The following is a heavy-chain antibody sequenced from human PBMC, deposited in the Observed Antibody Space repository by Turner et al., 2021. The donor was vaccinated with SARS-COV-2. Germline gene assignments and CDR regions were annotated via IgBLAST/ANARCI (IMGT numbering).Heavy chain of an antibody. J-gene: IGHJ5*02. CDR1: GGTFSSYA. D-gene: IGHD3-22*01. CDR2: IIPIFGTA. Sequence: QVQLVQSGAEVKKPGSSVKVSCKASGGTFSSYAISWVRQAPGQGLEWMGGIIPIFGTANYAQKIQGRVTITADESTRTAYMELSSLRSEDTAVYYCARARGVDYYDSSGQRFDPWGQGTLVTVSS. V-gene: IGHV1-69*01. CDR3: ARARGVDYYDSSGQRFDP.